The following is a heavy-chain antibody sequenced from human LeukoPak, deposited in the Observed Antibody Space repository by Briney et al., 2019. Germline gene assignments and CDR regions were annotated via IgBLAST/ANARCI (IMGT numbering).Heavy chain of an antibody. CDR1: GYTFTAYY. Sequence: ASVRVSCKASGYTFTAYYIQWVRQAPGQGLEWMGTIRPGDTRTTYAQKFQGRVTMTWDMSTTTGYMELSSLRSEDTAVYYCVREKSGGTYDYWGQGTLVTVSS. V-gene: IGHV1-46*01. D-gene: IGHD3-16*01. CDR3: VREKSGGTYDY. CDR2: IRPGDTRT. J-gene: IGHJ4*02.